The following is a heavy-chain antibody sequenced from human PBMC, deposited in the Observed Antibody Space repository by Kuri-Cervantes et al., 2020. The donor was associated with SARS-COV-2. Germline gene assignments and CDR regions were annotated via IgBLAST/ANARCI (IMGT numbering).Heavy chain of an antibody. V-gene: IGHV3-30*02. CDR1: GFTFSSYG. J-gene: IGHJ4*02. Sequence: GESLKISWAASGFTFSSYGMHLVRQAPGKGLEWVAFIRYDGSNKYYADSVKGRFTISRDNSKNTLYLQMNSLRAEDTAVYYCAGLYSSSWSYDYWGQGTLVTVSS. D-gene: IGHD6-13*01. CDR3: AGLYSSSWSYDY. CDR2: IRYDGSNK.